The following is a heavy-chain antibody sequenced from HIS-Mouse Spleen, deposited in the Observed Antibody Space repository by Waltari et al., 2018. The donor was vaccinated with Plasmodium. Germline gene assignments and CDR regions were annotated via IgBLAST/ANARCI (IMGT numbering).Heavy chain of an antibody. Sequence: EVQLVESGGGLVKPGGSLSLSCAASGFTFSYYRLNWVRQAPGKGLEWVSSISSSSSYIYYADSVKGRFTISRDNAKNSLYLQMNSLRAEDTAVYYYAREDILTGYYNDYWYFDLWGRGSLVTVSS. J-gene: IGHJ2*01. D-gene: IGHD3-9*01. CDR2: ISSSSSYI. V-gene: IGHV3-21*01. CDR1: GFTFSYYR. CDR3: AREDILTGYYNDYWYFDL.